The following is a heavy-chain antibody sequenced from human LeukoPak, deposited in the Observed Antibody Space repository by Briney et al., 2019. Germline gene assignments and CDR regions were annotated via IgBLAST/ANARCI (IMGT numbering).Heavy chain of an antibody. CDR2: IYYSGRT. Sequence: SETLSLTCTVSGVSISSSSYYWGWIRQPPGKGLEWIGSIYYSGRTYYNPSLKSRVTISIDTSKNQFSLKLSSVTAADTAVYYCATDSWSRDAFDIWGQGTMVTVSS. V-gene: IGHV4-39*07. CDR1: GVSISSSSYY. D-gene: IGHD3-22*01. CDR3: ATDSWSRDAFDI. J-gene: IGHJ3*02.